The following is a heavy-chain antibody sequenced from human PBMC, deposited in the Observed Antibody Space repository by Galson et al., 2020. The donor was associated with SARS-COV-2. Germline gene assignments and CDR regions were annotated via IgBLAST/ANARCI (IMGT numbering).Heavy chain of an antibody. D-gene: IGHD5-12*01. CDR1: GGSISSHS. J-gene: IGHJ4*02. Sequence: ASETLSLTCSVSGGSISSHSWSWIRQTPGKRLEWIGYIHYSGSTNYNPSLQSRVTISVDRSMNQFSLQLSSVTAADTALYYCARHAEGGYVATRFDNWGQGTLVTVSS. V-gene: IGHV4-59*11. CDR3: ARHAEGGYVATRFDN. CDR2: IHYSGST.